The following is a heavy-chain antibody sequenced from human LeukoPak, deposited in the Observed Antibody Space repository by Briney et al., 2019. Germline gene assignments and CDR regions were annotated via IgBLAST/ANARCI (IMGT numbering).Heavy chain of an antibody. V-gene: IGHV3-7*01. Sequence: PGGSLRLSCAASGFTFSSYWMSWVRQAPGKGLEWVANIKQDGSEKYYVDSVKGRFTISRDNAKNSLYLQMNSLRAEDTAVYYCARGRGVAAGTTTISPFDYWGQGTLVTVSS. D-gene: IGHD6-13*01. CDR1: GFTFSSYW. J-gene: IGHJ4*02. CDR2: IKQDGSEK. CDR3: ARGRGVAAGTTTISPFDY.